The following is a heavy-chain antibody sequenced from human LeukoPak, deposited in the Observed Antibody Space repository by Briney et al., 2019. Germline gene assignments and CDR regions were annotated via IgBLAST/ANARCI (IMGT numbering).Heavy chain of an antibody. CDR2: ISHSGST. V-gene: IGHV4-30-2*01. CDR1: GDSISSGGYY. J-gene: IGHJ4*02. Sequence: PSETLSLTCTVSGDSISSGGYYWSWIRQPPGKGLEWIGYISHSGSTYYNPSLKSRVTISVDTSKNQFSLKLSSVTAADTAVYYCARRRMTAIDYWGQGTLVTVSS. CDR3: ARRRMTAIDY. D-gene: IGHD2-21*02.